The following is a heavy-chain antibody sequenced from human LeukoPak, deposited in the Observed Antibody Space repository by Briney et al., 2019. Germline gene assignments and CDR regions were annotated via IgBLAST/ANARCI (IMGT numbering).Heavy chain of an antibody. Sequence: ASVKVSCKASGYTFTSYYMHWVRQATGQGLEWMGWMNPNTGDTGYAQKFQGRVTMTRNGSIDTAYMELSGLRSEDTAVYYCTRGSLSGSSRDYWGQGTLLTVSS. CDR2: MNPNTGDT. CDR1: GYTFTSYY. D-gene: IGHD1-26*01. CDR3: TRGSLSGSSRDY. J-gene: IGHJ4*02. V-gene: IGHV1-8*02.